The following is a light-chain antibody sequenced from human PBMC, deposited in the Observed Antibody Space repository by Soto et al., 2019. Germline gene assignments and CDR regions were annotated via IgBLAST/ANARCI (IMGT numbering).Light chain of an antibody. CDR2: LNSDGSH. V-gene: IGLV4-69*01. Sequence: QPVLTQSPSASASLGASVKLTCTLSSGHSNYAIAWHQQQPEKGPRFLMKLNSDGSHSKGDGIPDRFSGSSSGAERYLTISTLQSEDEADYYCQTWVTGIHIFGGGTSSPS. CDR3: QTWVTGIHI. CDR1: SGHSNYA. J-gene: IGLJ2*01.